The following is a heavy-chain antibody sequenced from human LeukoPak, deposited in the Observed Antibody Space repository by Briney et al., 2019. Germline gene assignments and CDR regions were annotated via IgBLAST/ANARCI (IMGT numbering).Heavy chain of an antibody. V-gene: IGHV3-33*01. Sequence: GGSLRLSCAASGFTFSSYGMHWVRQAPGKGLEWLAVIWYDGSNKYYADSVKGRFAISRDNSKNTVYLQMNSLRGEDTAVYYCARGEPRGGSVGATGSYWGQGTLVTVSS. CDR1: GFTFSSYG. CDR3: ARGEPRGGSVGATGSY. J-gene: IGHJ4*02. CDR2: IWYDGSNK. D-gene: IGHD1-26*01.